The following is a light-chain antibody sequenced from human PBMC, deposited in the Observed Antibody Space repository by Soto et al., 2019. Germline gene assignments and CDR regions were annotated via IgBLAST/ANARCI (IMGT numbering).Light chain of an antibody. J-gene: IGLJ2*01. CDR2: RNN. CDR1: SSNIGSNS. V-gene: IGLV1-44*01. CDR3: ATWDDSLNGVV. Sequence: QSVLTQPPSASGTPGQRVTISCSGSSSNIGSNSVNWYQQLPGTAPKLLIYRNNQRPSGVPDRFSVSKSGTSASLAISGLQSEDEADYYCATWDDSLNGVVFGGGTKVTVL.